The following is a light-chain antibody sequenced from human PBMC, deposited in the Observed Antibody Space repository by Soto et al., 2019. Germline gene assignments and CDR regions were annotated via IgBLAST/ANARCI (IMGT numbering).Light chain of an antibody. CDR3: QSYDSSLGGSKGV. CDR1: SSDIGAGYD. Sequence: QTVVTQPPSMSGAPGQRVTISCTGSSSDIGAGYDVHWYQQFPGTAPKLLIYSNINRPSGVPDRFSGSKSGTSASLAITGLQAEDEADYCCQSYDSSLGGSKGVFGGGTKLTVL. V-gene: IGLV1-40*01. J-gene: IGLJ3*02. CDR2: SNI.